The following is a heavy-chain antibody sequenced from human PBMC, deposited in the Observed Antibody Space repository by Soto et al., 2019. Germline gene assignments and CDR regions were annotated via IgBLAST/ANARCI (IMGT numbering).Heavy chain of an antibody. Sequence: GGSLRLSCAASGFTFSSYAMSWVRQAPGKGLEWVSAISGSGGSTYYADSVKGRFTISRDNSKNTLYLQMNSLRAEDTAVYYCAKDRVDFWSGYPAIDYMDVWGKGTTVTVSS. J-gene: IGHJ6*03. CDR1: GFTFSSYA. CDR2: ISGSGGST. CDR3: AKDRVDFWSGYPAIDYMDV. D-gene: IGHD3-3*01. V-gene: IGHV3-23*01.